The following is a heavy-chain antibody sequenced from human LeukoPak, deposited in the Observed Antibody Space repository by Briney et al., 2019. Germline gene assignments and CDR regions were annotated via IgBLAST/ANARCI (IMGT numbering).Heavy chain of an antibody. D-gene: IGHD2-2*01. J-gene: IGHJ4*02. CDR3: ARDSGYCTTTNCFHPFDS. Sequence: ASVKVSCEASGYTFTGYHMHWVRQAPGQGLEWMGWIIPNSGATRFAQKFQGRVTMTRDTSISTAYMELSGPRSDDTAVYYCARDSGYCTTTNCFHPFDSWGQGTLVTVSS. CDR1: GYTFTGYH. CDR2: IIPNSGAT. V-gene: IGHV1-2*02.